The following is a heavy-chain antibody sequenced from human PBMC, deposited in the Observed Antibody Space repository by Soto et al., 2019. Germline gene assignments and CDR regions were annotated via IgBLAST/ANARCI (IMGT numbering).Heavy chain of an antibody. Sequence: EVQLLESGGGLVQPGGSLRLSCAASGFTLSSYAMSWVRQAPGKGLEWVSTISGSGGTTYYADSVKGRFTISRDNSKNTLYLQMNSLRVEDTAVYYCAKDRYDSSGYFFNDYWGQGTLVTVSS. V-gene: IGHV3-23*01. CDR1: GFTLSSYA. CDR3: AKDRYDSSGYFFNDY. CDR2: ISGSGGTT. J-gene: IGHJ4*02. D-gene: IGHD3-22*01.